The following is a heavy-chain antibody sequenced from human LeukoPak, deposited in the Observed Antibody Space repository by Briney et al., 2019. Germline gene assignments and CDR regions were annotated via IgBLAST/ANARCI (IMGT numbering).Heavy chain of an antibody. CDR3: ARGSTYYDSSGQVPFDY. J-gene: IGHJ4*02. V-gene: IGHV3-48*01. CDR1: GFTLSNYA. CDR2: ISSSSSTI. D-gene: IGHD3-22*01. Sequence: SGGSLRLSCAASGFTLSNYAMHWVRQAPGKGLEWVSYISSSSSTIYYADSVKGRFTISRDNAKNSLYLQMNSLRAEDTAVYYCARGSTYYDSSGQVPFDYWGQGTLVTVSS.